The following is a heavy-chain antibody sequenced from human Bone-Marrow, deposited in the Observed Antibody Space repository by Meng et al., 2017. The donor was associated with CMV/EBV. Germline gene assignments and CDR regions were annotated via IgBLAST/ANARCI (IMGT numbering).Heavy chain of an antibody. J-gene: IGHJ6*02. CDR2: IGTAYNT. Sequence: GESLKISCAASGFTFDDYAMHWVRQAPGKGLEWVSGIGTAYNTYYPTSVRGRFTISRENANNSLYLQMISLTAGDTAVYYCARAGALWFGGGLDVWGQGTTVTASS. CDR3: ARAGALWFGGGLDV. D-gene: IGHD3-10*01. V-gene: IGHV3-13*01. CDR1: GFTFDDYA.